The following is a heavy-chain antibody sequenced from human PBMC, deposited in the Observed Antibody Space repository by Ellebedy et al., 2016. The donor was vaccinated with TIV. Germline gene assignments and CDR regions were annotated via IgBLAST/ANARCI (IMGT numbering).Heavy chain of an antibody. V-gene: IGHV4-59*12. D-gene: IGHD3-10*01. CDR1: GGSISSYY. J-gene: IGHJ5*02. CDR2: IYYSGST. CDR3: ARGGRSVRLWFGELLQKKPTYNWFDP. Sequence: SETLSLTCTVSGGSISSYYWSWIRQPPGKGLEWIGYIYYSGSTNYNPSLKSRVTISVDTSKNQFSLKLSSVTAADTAVYYCARGGRSVRLWFGELLQKKPTYNWFDPWGQGTLVTVSS.